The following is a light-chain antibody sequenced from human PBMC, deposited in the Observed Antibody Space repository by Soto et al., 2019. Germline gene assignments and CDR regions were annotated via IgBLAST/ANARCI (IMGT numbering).Light chain of an antibody. J-gene: IGKJ1*01. CDR1: QSVSIW. Sequence: SPSTLSASEGDRVTISCRASQSVSIWLAWYQQKPGRAPKLLIYKSSILESGVPSRFSGSGSGTEFTLTISSLQPDDFATYYCQQFNTSPWTFGQGTKVDIK. CDR2: KSS. CDR3: QQFNTSPWT. V-gene: IGKV1-5*03.